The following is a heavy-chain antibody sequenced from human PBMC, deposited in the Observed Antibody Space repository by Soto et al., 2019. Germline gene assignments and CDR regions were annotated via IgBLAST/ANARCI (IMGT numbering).Heavy chain of an antibody. D-gene: IGHD3-22*01. CDR1: GFTFSSYA. CDR2: ISGSGGST. V-gene: IGHV3-23*01. CDR3: AKGGYYDSSVYYADAFDI. J-gene: IGHJ3*02. Sequence: EVQLLESGGGLVQPGGSLRLSCAASGFTFSSYAMSWVRQAPGKGLEWVSAISGSGGSTYYADSVKGRFTISRDNSKNTLYLQMNSLRAEDTAVYYCAKGGYYDSSVYYADAFDIWGQGTMVTVSS.